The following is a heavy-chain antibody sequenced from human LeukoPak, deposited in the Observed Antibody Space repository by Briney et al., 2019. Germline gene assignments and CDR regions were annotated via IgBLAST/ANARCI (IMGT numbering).Heavy chain of an antibody. D-gene: IGHD3-22*01. CDR2: ISSSSSYI. Sequence: PGGSLRLSCAASGFTFSSYSMKWVRQAPGKGLEWVSSISSSSSYIYHADSVKGRFTISRDNAKSALYLQMNSLRAEDTAVYYCARVLHKRNYDSSDYYGYWGQGILVTVSS. V-gene: IGHV3-21*01. CDR3: ARVLHKRNYDSSDYYGY. CDR1: GFTFSSYS. J-gene: IGHJ4*02.